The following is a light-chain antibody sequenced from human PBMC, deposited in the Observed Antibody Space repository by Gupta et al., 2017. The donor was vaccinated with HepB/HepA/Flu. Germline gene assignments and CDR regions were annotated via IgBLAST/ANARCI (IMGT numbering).Light chain of an antibody. CDR1: SSNIGNNY. Sequence: QSVFTQPPSVSAAPGPKVTISCSGSSSNIGNNYVSWYQQLPGTAPKLLIYDNNKRPSVIPDRFSGSKSGTSATLGSTGLQTGEEADYYCGTCDSSRSARVFGGGTKLTVL. CDR2: DNN. CDR3: GTCDSSRSARV. V-gene: IGLV1-51*01. J-gene: IGLJ3*02.